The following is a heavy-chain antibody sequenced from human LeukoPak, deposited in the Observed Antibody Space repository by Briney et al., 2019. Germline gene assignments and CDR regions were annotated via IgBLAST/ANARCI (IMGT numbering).Heavy chain of an antibody. CDR1: GFTFSSYA. J-gene: IGHJ3*02. CDR2: ISGSGGST. V-gene: IGHV3-23*01. CDR3: AKASHWGGWPLDAFDI. Sequence: GGSLRLSCAASGFTFSSYAMSWVRQAPGKGLEWVSAISGSGGSTYYADSVKGRFTISRDNSKNTLYLQMNSLRAEDTAVYYCAKASHWGGWPLDAFDIWGQGTMVTVSS. D-gene: IGHD6-19*01.